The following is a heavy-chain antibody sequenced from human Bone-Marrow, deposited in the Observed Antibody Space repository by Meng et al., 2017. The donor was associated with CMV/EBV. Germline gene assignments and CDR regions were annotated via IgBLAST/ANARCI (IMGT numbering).Heavy chain of an antibody. V-gene: IGHV3-11*04. Sequence: GESLKISCAASGFTFSDYYMSWIRQAPGKGLEWVSYISSSGSTIYYADSVKGRFTISRDNAKNSLYLQMNSLRAEDTAVYYCAREGETGTPFDYLGQGTLVTVSS. CDR2: ISSSGSTI. J-gene: IGHJ4*02. CDR1: GFTFSDYY. CDR3: AREGETGTPFDY. D-gene: IGHD1-1*01.